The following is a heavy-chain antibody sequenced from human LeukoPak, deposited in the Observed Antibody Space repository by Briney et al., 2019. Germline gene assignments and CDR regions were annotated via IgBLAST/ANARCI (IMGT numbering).Heavy chain of an antibody. V-gene: IGHV3-7*01. CDR3: ARSEGNRIAAAGY. J-gene: IGHJ4*02. CDR1: GFTFSSYW. Sequence: GGSLRLSCAASGFTFSSYWMSWVRQAPGKGLEWVANIKQDGSEKYYVDSVKGRFTISRDNAKNSLYLQMNSLRAEDTAVYYCARSEGNRIAAAGYWGQGTLVTVSS. D-gene: IGHD6-13*01. CDR2: IKQDGSEK.